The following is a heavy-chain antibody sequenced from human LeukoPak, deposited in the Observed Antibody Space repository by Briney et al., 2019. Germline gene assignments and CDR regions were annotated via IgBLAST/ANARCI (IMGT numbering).Heavy chain of an antibody. J-gene: IGHJ4*02. CDR3: ARGGDYPFDY. CDR1: GFTFSCYW. Sequence: GGSLRLSCAASGFTFSCYWMHWVRQVPGKGLVWVSRINSGGSSTSHADSVKGRFTISRDNAKNTLYLQMNSLRAEDTAVYYCARGGDYPFDYWGQGTLVTVSS. V-gene: IGHV3-74*01. CDR2: INSGGSST. D-gene: IGHD4-17*01.